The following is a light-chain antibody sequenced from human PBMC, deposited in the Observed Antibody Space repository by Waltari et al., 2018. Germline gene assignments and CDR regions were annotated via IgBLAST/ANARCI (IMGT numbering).Light chain of an antibody. V-gene: IGKV3-20*01. J-gene: IGKJ1*01. CDR1: EYVPSDY. CDR3: QQYGSLPWT. Sequence: EIVLTQSPGTLSLSPGDRATISCRASEYVPSDYLAWYQQKPGQAPRLLIFGASSGATGIPDRFSGSESGTDFTLTISRLEPEDFAVYYCQQYGSLPWTFGQGTKVEIK. CDR2: GAS.